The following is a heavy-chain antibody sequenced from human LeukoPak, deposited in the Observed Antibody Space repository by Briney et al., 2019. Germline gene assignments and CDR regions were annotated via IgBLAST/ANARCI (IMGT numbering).Heavy chain of an antibody. V-gene: IGHV3-74*01. CDR1: GLTFSSHW. Sequence: QPGGSLRLSCAASGLTFSSHWMHWVRQAPGKGLVWVSRITNDGSSTTYADSVKGRFTISRDNAKNSLYLQMNSLRAEDTAVYYCARDMDPMDVWGQGTTVTVSS. CDR2: ITNDGSST. J-gene: IGHJ6*02. CDR3: ARDMDPMDV. D-gene: IGHD3-10*01.